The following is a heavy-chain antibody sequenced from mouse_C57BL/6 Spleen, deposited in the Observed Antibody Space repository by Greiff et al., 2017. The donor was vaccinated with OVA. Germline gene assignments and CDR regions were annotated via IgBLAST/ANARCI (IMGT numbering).Heavy chain of an antibody. D-gene: IGHD1-1*01. Sequence: VKLQESGAELARPGASVKLSCKASGYTFTSYGISWVKQRTGQGLEWIGEIYPRSGNTYYNEKFKGKATLTADKSSSTAYMELRSLTSEDSAVYFCATPPGSSYRYFDVWGTGTTVTVSS. V-gene: IGHV1-81*01. J-gene: IGHJ1*03. CDR1: GYTFTSYG. CDR3: ATPPGSSYRYFDV. CDR2: IYPRSGNT.